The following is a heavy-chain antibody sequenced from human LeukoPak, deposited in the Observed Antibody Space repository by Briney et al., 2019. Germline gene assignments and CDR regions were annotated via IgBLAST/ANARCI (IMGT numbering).Heavy chain of an antibody. CDR2: INTSGNT. CDR1: GGSISIYY. Sequence: SETLSLTCTVSGGSISIYYWSWIRQPAGKGLEWVGRINTSGNTNYSPSLKSRVTMSADTSMNQFSLNLSSVTAADTAVYYCARQGYTYGQTDYWGQGTLVTVSS. D-gene: IGHD5-18*01. V-gene: IGHV4-4*07. J-gene: IGHJ4*02. CDR3: ARQGYTYGQTDY.